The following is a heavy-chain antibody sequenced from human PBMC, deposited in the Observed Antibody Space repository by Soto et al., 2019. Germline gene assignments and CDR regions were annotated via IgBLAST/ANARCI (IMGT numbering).Heavy chain of an antibody. D-gene: IGHD2-15*01. V-gene: IGHV4-34*01. CDR1: GGSFSGYY. J-gene: IGHJ6*02. CDR3: ARADCTGAYCYSWPFNYGVDV. CDR2: INHSGST. Sequence: SETLSLTCAVYGGSFSGYYWSWIRQPPGKGLEWIGEINHSGSTNYNPSLKSRVTISVDTSKNQFSLKLSSVTAADTAVYYCARADCTGAYCYSWPFNYGVDVWGQGTTVTVS.